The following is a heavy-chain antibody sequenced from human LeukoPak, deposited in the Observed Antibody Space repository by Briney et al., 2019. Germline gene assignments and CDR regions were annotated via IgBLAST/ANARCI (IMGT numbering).Heavy chain of an antibody. J-gene: IGHJ6*02. CDR2: IYYSGST. CDR3: ARESVDFWSGQHHNPDYYYGMDV. CDR1: GGSISSYY. V-gene: IGHV4-59*12. D-gene: IGHD3-3*01. Sequence: PSETLSLTCTVSGGSISSYYWSWIRQPPGKGLEWIGYIYYSGSTYYNPSLKSRVTISVDTSKNQFSLKLSSVTAADTAVYYCARESVDFWSGQHHNPDYYYGMDVWGQGTTVTVSS.